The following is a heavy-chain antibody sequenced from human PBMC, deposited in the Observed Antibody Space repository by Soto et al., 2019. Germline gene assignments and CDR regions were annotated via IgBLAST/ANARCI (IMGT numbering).Heavy chain of an antibody. CDR1: GGTFSSYA. CDR2: IIPIFGKA. V-gene: IGHV1-69*01. CDR3: ARCGRAGFGSYGMDV. Sequence: QVQLVQSGAEVKKPGSSVKVSCKASGGTFSSYAISWVRQAPGQGLEWIGGIIPIFGKANYAQKFQGRVTITADESTSTAYMELSSLRSEETAVYYCARCGRAGFGSYGMDVWGQGTTVNVSS. D-gene: IGHD3-10*01. J-gene: IGHJ6*02.